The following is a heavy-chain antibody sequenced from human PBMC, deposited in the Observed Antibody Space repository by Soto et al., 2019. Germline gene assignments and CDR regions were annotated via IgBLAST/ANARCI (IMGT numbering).Heavy chain of an antibody. D-gene: IGHD6-19*01. J-gene: IGHJ4*02. CDR2: ISGSGGST. V-gene: IGHV3-23*01. Sequence: EVQLLESGGGLVQPGGSLRLSCAASGFTFSSSAMSWVRQAPGKGLEWVSTISGSGGSTYYADSVKGRFTISRDNSKNTLYVQMNSLRAEDTAVYYCAKDRSGWYTFDYWGQGTLVTVSS. CDR1: GFTFSSSA. CDR3: AKDRSGWYTFDY.